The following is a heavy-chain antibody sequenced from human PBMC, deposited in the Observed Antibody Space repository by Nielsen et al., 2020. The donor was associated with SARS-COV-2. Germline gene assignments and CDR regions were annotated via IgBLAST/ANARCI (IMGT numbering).Heavy chain of an antibody. J-gene: IGHJ4*02. CDR3: ARGEPFGY. CDR2: ISSSGSTI. Sequence: WIRQPPGKGLEWVSYISSSGSTIYYADSVKGRFTISRDKSKNTLYLQMSRLRAEDTAVYYCARGEPFGYWGQGTLVTVSS. V-gene: IGHV3-11*04.